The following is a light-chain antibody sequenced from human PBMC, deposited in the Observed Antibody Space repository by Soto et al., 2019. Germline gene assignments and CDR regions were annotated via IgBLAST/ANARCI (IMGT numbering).Light chain of an antibody. CDR1: QSIASF. CDR2: AAS. J-gene: IGKJ2*01. Sequence: DIQMTQSPSSLSAPVGDRIIITCRGSQSIASFLNWYQQKPGKAPRLLIFAASSLQSGVPSRFIGSGSGTDFNLTLSSLQPEDVATYYCQQSHTSPYTFGQGTKLEIK. V-gene: IGKV1-39*01. CDR3: QQSHTSPYT.